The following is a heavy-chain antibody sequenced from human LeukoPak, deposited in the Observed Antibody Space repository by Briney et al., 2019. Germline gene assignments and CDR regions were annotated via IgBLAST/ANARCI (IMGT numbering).Heavy chain of an antibody. CDR3: ARQYGSGSYYPPFDY. J-gene: IGHJ4*02. D-gene: IGHD3-10*01. V-gene: IGHV4-34*01. CDR1: GGSFSGYY. CDR2: INHSGSS. Sequence: SETLSLACAVYGGSFSGYYWTWIRQSPGKGLEWIGEINHSGSSNYNPSLKSRVTFSEDTSKNQFSLRLSSVTASDTAVYYCARQYGSGSYYPPFDYWGQGTLVTVSS.